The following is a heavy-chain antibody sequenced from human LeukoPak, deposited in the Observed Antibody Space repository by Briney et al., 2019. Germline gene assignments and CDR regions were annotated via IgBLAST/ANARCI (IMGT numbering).Heavy chain of an antibody. Sequence: SETLSLTCTVSGGSISSSSYYWGWIRQPPGKGLEWIGSIYYSGSTYYNPSLKSRVTISVDTSKNQFSLKLSSVTAADTAVYYCARAGITMIVVDYWGQGTLVTVSS. CDR3: ARAGITMIVVDY. CDR1: GGSISSSSYY. V-gene: IGHV4-39*07. D-gene: IGHD3-22*01. J-gene: IGHJ4*02. CDR2: IYYSGST.